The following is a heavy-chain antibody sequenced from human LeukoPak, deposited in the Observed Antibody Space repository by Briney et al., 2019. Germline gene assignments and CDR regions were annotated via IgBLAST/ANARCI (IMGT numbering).Heavy chain of an antibody. CDR3: ARLRLGELSFQDY. V-gene: IGHV4-59*01. Sequence: PSETLSLTCTVSGGSISSYYWSWIRQPPGKGLEWIGLIYFIGNTIYNPSLESRVTISLDMSRNQFSLNLNSVTTADTAVYYCARLRLGELSFQDYWGQGTLVTVSS. D-gene: IGHD3-16*02. CDR2: IYFIGNT. J-gene: IGHJ4*02. CDR1: GGSISSYY.